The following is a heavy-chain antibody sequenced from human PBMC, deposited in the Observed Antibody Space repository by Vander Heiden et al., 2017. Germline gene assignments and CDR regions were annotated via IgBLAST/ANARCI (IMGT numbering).Heavy chain of an antibody. D-gene: IGHD2-8*02. Sequence: QVQLVQSGAEVKKPGASVKVSCKTYGYPFTGYYMNWVRQAPGQGLEWMGWINPTSGGTTEAQKFQGRFTMTREPSSSTAYLELSRLSSDDTAVYYCAREWGGMAKGDYYDGMDVWGQGTTGNVSS. J-gene: IGHJ6*02. CDR1: GYPFTGYY. CDR3: AREWGGMAKGDYYDGMDV. CDR2: INPTSGGT. V-gene: IGHV1-2*02.